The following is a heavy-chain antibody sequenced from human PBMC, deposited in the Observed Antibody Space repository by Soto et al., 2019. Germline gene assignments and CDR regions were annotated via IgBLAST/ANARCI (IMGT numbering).Heavy chain of an antibody. V-gene: IGHV4-30-4*01. CDR1: GGSISSGDYY. CDR3: ARDIGEAVAAAIDAFDI. Sequence: QVQLQESGPGLVKPSQTLSLTCTVSGGSISSGDYYWSWIRQPPGKGLEWIGYIYYSGSTYYNPSLKSRVTISVDTSKNQFSLKLSSVTAADTAVYYCARDIGEAVAAAIDAFDIWGQGTMVTVSS. J-gene: IGHJ3*02. CDR2: IYYSGST. D-gene: IGHD6-19*01.